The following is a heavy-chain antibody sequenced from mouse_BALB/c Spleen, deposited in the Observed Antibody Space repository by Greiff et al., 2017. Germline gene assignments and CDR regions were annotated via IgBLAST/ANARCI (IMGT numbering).Heavy chain of an antibody. Sequence: EVKLVESGGGLVKPGGSLKLSCAASGFTFSDYYMYWVRQTPEKRLEWVATISDGGSYTYYPDSVKGRFTISRDNAKNNLYLQMSSLKSEDTAMYYCARKGDYDYAMDYWGQGTTVTVSS. V-gene: IGHV5-4*02. CDR1: GFTFSDYY. CDR2: ISDGGSYT. D-gene: IGHD2-4*01. J-gene: IGHJ4*01. CDR3: ARKGDYDYAMDY.